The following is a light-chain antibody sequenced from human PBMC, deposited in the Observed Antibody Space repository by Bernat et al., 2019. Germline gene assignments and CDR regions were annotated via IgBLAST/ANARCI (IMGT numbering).Light chain of an antibody. CDR1: QSVSSN. Sequence: DIVMTQSPATLSVSPGERATLSCRASQSVSSNLAWYQQKPGQAPRLLIYDASTRATGIPARFSGSGSGTEFTLTISSLQSEDFAVYYCQQYNNWPPYTFGQGNKLEIK. V-gene: IGKV3-15*01. J-gene: IGKJ2*01. CDR2: DAS. CDR3: QQYNNWPPYT.